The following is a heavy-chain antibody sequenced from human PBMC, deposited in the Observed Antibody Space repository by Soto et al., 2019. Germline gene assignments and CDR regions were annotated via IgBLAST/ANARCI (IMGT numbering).Heavy chain of an antibody. CDR1: GFTCSSYA. D-gene: IGHD6-13*01. CDR2: ISGSGGST. V-gene: IGHV3-23*01. J-gene: IGHJ4*02. CDR3: AKALDPEYSSSWYPGVFDY. Sequence: GGSLRLSCAASGFTCSSYAMSWVRQAPGKGLEWVSAISGSGGSTYYEDSVKGRFTSSRDNSKNTLYLQMNSLRAEDTAVYYCAKALDPEYSSSWYPGVFDYWGQGTLVTVSS.